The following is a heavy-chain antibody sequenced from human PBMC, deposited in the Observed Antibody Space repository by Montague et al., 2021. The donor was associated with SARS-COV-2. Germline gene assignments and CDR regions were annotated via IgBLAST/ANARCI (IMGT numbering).Heavy chain of an antibody. D-gene: IGHD3-3*01. CDR1: GFSISTGYY. Sequence: SETLSLTCTVSGFSISTGYYWGWIRQPPGKGLEWIGSIYDSGSTXXNPXXXSRVTISVDAAKNQFSLKLSSVTAADTAVYYCARDLGNLYDFWSTSYGMDVWGQGTTVTVSS. V-gene: IGHV4-38-2*02. CDR2: IYDSGST. CDR3: ARDLGNLYDFWSTSYGMDV. J-gene: IGHJ6*02.